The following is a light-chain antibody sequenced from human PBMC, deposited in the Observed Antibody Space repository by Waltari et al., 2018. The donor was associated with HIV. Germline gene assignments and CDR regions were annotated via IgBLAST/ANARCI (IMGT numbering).Light chain of an antibody. CDR1: QGISNS. J-gene: IGKJ1*01. Sequence: DIQMTQSPSSLSASAGDSVTITCRASQGISNSFAWYQQKPGKVPKLLTYAASNLQSGVPSLFSGRGSGTDFTLTISSRQPEDVATYYCQKYNNAPRTFGQGTKVEIK. CDR3: QKYNNAPRT. CDR2: AAS. V-gene: IGKV1-27*01.